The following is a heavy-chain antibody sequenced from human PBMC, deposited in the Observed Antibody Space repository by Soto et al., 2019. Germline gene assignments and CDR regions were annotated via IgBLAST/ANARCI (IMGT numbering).Heavy chain of an antibody. D-gene: IGHD4-17*01. CDR1: GGSISSSSYY. Sequence: QLQLQESGPGLVKPSEALSLTCTVSGGSISSSSYYWGWIRQPPGQGLEWIGSIYYSGSTYYSRSLKSRVTIRVDTSKSRFSLRLSSVLAADTAEYYCATGLFYGDEDYFDYWGQGTLVTVSS. CDR3: ATGLFYGDEDYFDY. V-gene: IGHV4-39*01. J-gene: IGHJ4*02. CDR2: IYYSGST.